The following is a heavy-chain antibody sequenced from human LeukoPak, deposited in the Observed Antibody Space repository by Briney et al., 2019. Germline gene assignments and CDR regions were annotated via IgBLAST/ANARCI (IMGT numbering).Heavy chain of an antibody. CDR2: ISSSSNYI. V-gene: IGHV3-21*01. J-gene: IGHJ3*02. Sequence: GGSLRLSCAASGFTFSTYNMNWVRQAPGKGLEWVSSISSSSNYIYYADSVKGQFTISGDNAKNSLYLQMNSLRAEDTDVYYCARDVGASAPDAFDIWGQGTMVPVSS. D-gene: IGHD1-26*01. CDR1: GFTFSTYN. CDR3: ARDVGASAPDAFDI.